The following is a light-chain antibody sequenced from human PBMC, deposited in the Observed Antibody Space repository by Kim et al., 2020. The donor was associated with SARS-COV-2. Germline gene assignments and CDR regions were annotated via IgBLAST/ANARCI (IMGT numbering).Light chain of an antibody. CDR2: LGS. CDR3: MEALQTPYT. Sequence: DIVMTQSPLSLPVTPGEPASISCRSSQSLLHSNGYNYLDWYLQKPGQSPQLLIYLGSNRASGVPDRFSGNGSGTDFTLKISRVEAEDVGVYYCMEALQTPYTFGQGTKLEI. CDR1: QSLLHSNGYNY. J-gene: IGKJ2*01. V-gene: IGKV2-28*01.